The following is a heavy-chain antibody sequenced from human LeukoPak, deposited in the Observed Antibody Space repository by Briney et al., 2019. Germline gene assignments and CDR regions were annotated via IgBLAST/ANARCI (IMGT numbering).Heavy chain of an antibody. Sequence: PGGSLRLSCAASGFTFSSYAMSWVRQAPGKGLEWVSAISGSGGSTYYADSVKGRFTISRDNSKNTLYLQMNSLRAEDTAVYYCTKDFDDKEDYYDSSGYYSPGDDIWGQGIMVTVSS. CDR2: ISGSGGST. CDR1: GFTFSSYA. J-gene: IGHJ3*02. CDR3: TKDFDDKEDYYDSSGYYSPGDDI. V-gene: IGHV3-23*01. D-gene: IGHD3-22*01.